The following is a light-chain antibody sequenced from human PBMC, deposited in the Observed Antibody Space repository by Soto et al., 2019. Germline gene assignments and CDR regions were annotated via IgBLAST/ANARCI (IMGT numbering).Light chain of an antibody. J-gene: IGKJ1*01. CDR1: QSVSSN. V-gene: IGKV3-15*01. Sequence: EIVMKKSPATLSVSPGERATLSCRASQSVSSNLAWYQQKPGQAPRLLIYGASTRATGIPARFSGSGSGTEFTLTISSLQSEDFAVYYCQQDNNWPETFGQGTKVDIK. CDR2: GAS. CDR3: QQDNNWPET.